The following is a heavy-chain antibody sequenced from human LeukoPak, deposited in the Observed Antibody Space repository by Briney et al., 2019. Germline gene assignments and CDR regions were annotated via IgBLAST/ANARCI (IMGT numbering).Heavy chain of an antibody. V-gene: IGHV4-39*07. CDR3: ARATDYYDSSGYYMGAFDI. J-gene: IGHJ3*02. Sequence: SETLSLTCTVSGGSISSSSYYWGWIRQAPGKGLEWIGSFEYGGSTYYNPSLKSRVTISVDTSKNQFSLKLSSVTAADTAVYYCARATDYYDSSGYYMGAFDIWGQGTMVTVSS. CDR2: FEYGGST. CDR1: GGSISSSSYY. D-gene: IGHD3-22*01.